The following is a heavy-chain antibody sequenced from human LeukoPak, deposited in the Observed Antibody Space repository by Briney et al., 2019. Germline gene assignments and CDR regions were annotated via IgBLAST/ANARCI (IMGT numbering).Heavy chain of an antibody. V-gene: IGHV3-74*01. J-gene: IGHJ4*02. CDR3: ARDPASFIAVAGTVDY. CDR2: INSDGSST. D-gene: IGHD6-19*01. Sequence: GGSLRLSCAASGFTFSSYWMHSVRQAPGKGLVWVSRINSDGSSTSYAYSVKGRFTISSDNAKNTLYLQMNSLRAEDTAVYYCARDPASFIAVAGTVDYWGQGTLVTVSS. CDR1: GFTFSSYW.